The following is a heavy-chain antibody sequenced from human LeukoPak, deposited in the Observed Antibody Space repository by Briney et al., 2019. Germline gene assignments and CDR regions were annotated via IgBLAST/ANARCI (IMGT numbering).Heavy chain of an antibody. CDR1: GGSISSYY. Sequence: PSETLSLTCTVSGGSISSYYWSWTRQPPRKGLEWIGYIYYSGSTNYNPSLKSRVTISVDTSKNQFSLKLNSVTAADTAVYYCARVHGDPDYWGQGTLVTVSS. J-gene: IGHJ4*02. CDR2: IYYSGST. V-gene: IGHV4-59*08. CDR3: ARVHGDPDY. D-gene: IGHD4-17*01.